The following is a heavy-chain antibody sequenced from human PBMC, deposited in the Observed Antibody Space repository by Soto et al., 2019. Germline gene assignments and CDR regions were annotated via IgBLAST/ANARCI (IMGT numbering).Heavy chain of an antibody. V-gene: IGHV1-3*05. D-gene: IGHD6-19*01. CDR2: INDGNGNA. CDR1: GYTFTGYA. Sequence: QVQLLQSGDEEKKPGASVKVYCKASGYTFTGYAMHWVRQAPGQRLEWMGWINDGNGNAKYSQKFQGSVTITRDTSASTAYMELSSMRSEDTAVYDCARAVAVPADFDYWGQGTLVTVSS. J-gene: IGHJ4*02. CDR3: ARAVAVPADFDY.